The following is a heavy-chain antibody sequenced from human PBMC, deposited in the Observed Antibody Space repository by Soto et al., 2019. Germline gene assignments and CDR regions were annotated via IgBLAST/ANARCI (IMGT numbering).Heavy chain of an antibody. J-gene: IGHJ6*02. Sequence: SETLSLTCAVYGGSFSGYYWSWIRQPPGKGLEWIGEINHSGSTNYNPSLKSRVTISVDTSKNQFSLKLSSVTAADTATFYCARLGFNYDFLSGYYNVHHYYGIDVWGQGTTVTVSS. CDR2: INHSGST. CDR1: GGSFSGYY. V-gene: IGHV4-34*01. D-gene: IGHD3-3*01. CDR3: ARLGFNYDFLSGYYNVHHYYGIDV.